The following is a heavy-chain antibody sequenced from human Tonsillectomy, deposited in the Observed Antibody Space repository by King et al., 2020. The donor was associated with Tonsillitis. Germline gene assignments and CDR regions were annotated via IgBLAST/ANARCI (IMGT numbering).Heavy chain of an antibody. V-gene: IGHV3-23*04. Sequence: VQLVESGGGLVQPGGSLRLSCAASGFTFSSYAMSWVRQAPGKGLEWVSAISGSGGSTYYADSVKGRFTISRDNSKKTLYLQMNSLRAEDTAVYYCAKDLETRRPRGAAVDYWGQGTLVTVSS. J-gene: IGHJ4*02. CDR1: GFTFSSYA. CDR3: AKDLETRRPRGAAVDY. CDR2: ISGSGGST. D-gene: IGHD6-25*01.